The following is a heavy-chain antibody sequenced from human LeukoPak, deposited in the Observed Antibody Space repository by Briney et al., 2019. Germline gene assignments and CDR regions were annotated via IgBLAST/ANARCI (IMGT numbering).Heavy chain of an antibody. J-gene: IGHJ6*02. CDR1: GFTVSSNY. V-gene: IGHV3-66*01. Sequence: GGSLRLSCAASGFTVSSNYMSWVRQAPGKGLEWVSVIYSGGSTYYADSVKGRFTISRDNSKNTLYLQMNSLRAEDTAVYYCSAGHGYNPYGMDVWGQGTTVTVSS. CDR2: IYSGGST. D-gene: IGHD5-24*01. CDR3: SAGHGYNPYGMDV.